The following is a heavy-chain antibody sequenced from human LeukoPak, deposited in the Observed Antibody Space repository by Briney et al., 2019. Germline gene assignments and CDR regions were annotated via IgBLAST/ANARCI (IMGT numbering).Heavy chain of an antibody. D-gene: IGHD5-24*01. CDR3: ARDYKYAFDN. J-gene: IGHJ4*02. V-gene: IGHV3-48*01. CDR1: GFTFSAYS. CDR2: IGISSGNT. Sequence: GGSLRLSCAASGFTFSAYSMNWVRQAPGKGLEWISYIGISSGNTKCADSVKGRFTISGDKAKNSLYLQMNSLRVEDTAVYYCARDYKYAFDNWGQGTLVTVSS.